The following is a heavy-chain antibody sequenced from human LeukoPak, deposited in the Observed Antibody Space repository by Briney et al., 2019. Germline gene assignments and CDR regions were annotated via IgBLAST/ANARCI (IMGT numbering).Heavy chain of an antibody. D-gene: IGHD3-10*01. CDR1: GGSISSYY. CDR3: ARGRTTNLWFGELFRNWYFDL. J-gene: IGHJ2*01. CDR2: IYYSGST. Sequence: SETLSLTCTVSGGSISSYYWSWIRQPPGKGLEWIGYIYYSGSTNYNPSLKSRVTISVDTSKNQFSLKLSSVTAADTAVYYCARGRTTNLWFGELFRNWYFDLWGRGTLATVSS. V-gene: IGHV4-59*01.